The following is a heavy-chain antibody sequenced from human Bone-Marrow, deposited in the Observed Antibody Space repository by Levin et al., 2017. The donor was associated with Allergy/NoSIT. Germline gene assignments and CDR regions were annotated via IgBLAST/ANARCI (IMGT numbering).Heavy chain of an antibody. V-gene: IGHV4-38-2*02. Sequence: PGGSLRLSCTVSTYSISSGFCWGWIRQSPGKGLEWIASICHSGQTHYNPSLRSRVIISADTSRNLFSLSLSSVTAADTAVYYCARVESAYFDSWGQGSLVTVSS. CDR3: ARVESAYFDS. CDR2: ICHSGQT. CDR1: TYSISSGFC. J-gene: IGHJ4*02.